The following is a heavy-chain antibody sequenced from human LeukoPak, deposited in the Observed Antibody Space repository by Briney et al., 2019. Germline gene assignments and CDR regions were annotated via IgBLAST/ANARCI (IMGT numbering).Heavy chain of an antibody. Sequence: GGSLRLSCAASGFTFSSYAMHWVRQAPGKGLEWVAVISYDGSNKYYADSVKGRFTISRDNAKNSLYLQMNSLRAEDTAVYYCARDGKTGYCSTTSCYTNHYFDYWGQGTLVTVSS. CDR2: ISYDGSNK. D-gene: IGHD2-2*02. V-gene: IGHV3-30-3*01. J-gene: IGHJ4*02. CDR3: ARDGKTGYCSTTSCYTNHYFDY. CDR1: GFTFSSYA.